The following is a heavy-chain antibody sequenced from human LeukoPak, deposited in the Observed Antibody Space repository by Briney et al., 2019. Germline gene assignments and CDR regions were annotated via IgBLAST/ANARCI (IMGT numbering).Heavy chain of an antibody. CDR1: GYTFTGYY. V-gene: IGHV1-2*02. J-gene: IGHJ5*02. CDR2: INPNSCGT. CDR3: ARNLRTGSSWYGWFDP. D-gene: IGHD6-13*01. Sequence: ASVKVSCKASGYTFTGYYMHWVRQAPGQGLEWMGWINPNSCGTNYAQKFQGRVTMTRDTSISTAYMELSRLRSDDTAVYYCARNLRTGSSWYGWFDPWGQGALVTVSS.